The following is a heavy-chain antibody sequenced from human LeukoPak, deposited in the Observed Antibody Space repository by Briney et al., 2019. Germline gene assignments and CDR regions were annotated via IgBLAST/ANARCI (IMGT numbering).Heavy chain of an antibody. CDR1: GGSISSYY. Sequence: SETLSLTCTVSGGSISSYYWSWIRQPPGKGLEWIGYIYYSGSTNYNPSLKSRVTISVDTSKNQFSLKLSSVTAADTAVYYCARAYYYGSGRYWGPAEGYYFYYWGQGTLVTVSS. J-gene: IGHJ4*02. CDR2: IYYSGST. D-gene: IGHD3-10*01. V-gene: IGHV4-59*01. CDR3: ARAYYYGSGRYWGPAEGYYFYY.